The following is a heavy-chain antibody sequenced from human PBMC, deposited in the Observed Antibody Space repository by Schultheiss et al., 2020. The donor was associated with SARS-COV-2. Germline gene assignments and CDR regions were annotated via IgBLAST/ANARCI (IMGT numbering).Heavy chain of an antibody. D-gene: IGHD3-22*01. V-gene: IGHV4-31*03. CDR2: IFYTGST. Sequence: SETLSLTCTVSGGSISNANYYWSWIRQHPAEGLEWIGYIFYTGSTYYNPSLKSRVTISLDTSKNQFSLKLSSVTAADTAVYYCARDRSGYPPRYGMDVWGQGTTVTVSS. CDR3: ARDRSGYPPRYGMDV. J-gene: IGHJ6*02. CDR1: GGSISNANYY.